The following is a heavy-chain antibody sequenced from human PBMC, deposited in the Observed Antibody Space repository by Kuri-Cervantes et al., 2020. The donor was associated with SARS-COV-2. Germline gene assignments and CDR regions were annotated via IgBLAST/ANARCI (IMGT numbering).Heavy chain of an antibody. V-gene: IGHV3-48*01. CDR1: GFTFSLYN. CDR3: ARENVDVIMVPTASGIDP. CDR2: ISRTSGTI. Sequence: LSLTCAASGFTFSLYNMNWVRQVPGKGLEWISYISRTSGTIYYADSVKGRFTISRDNAENALYLQMNSLRVEDTAVYYCARENVDVIMVPTASGIDPWGQGTLVTVSS. D-gene: IGHD2-8*01. J-gene: IGHJ5*02.